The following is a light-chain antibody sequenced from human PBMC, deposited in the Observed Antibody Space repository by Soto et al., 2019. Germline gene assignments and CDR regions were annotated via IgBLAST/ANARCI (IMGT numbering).Light chain of an antibody. CDR3: SSYTSSSTLDVV. CDR1: SSDVGGYNY. J-gene: IGLJ2*01. Sequence: QSALTQPASVSGSPGQSITISCTGTSSDVGGYNYVSWYQQHPGKAPKLMIYEVSNRPSGVSNRFSGSKSGNTASLTISGLQAEDEADYYCSSYTSSSTLDVVFGGGTNVTVL. CDR2: EVS. V-gene: IGLV2-14*01.